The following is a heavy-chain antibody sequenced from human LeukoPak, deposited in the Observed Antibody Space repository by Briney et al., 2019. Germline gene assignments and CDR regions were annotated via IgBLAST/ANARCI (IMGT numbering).Heavy chain of an antibody. CDR1: GYTLTGYY. V-gene: IGHV1-2*02. Sequence: ASVKVSCKASGYTLTGYYMHWVRQAPGQGLEWMGWINPVNGDSNSAQKFLDRVTMTRDTSISTAHMELSRLRSDDTAVYYCARDPIVGATISGYYGMDVWGQGTTVTVSS. J-gene: IGHJ6*02. CDR2: INPVNGDS. D-gene: IGHD1-26*01. CDR3: ARDPIVGATISGYYGMDV.